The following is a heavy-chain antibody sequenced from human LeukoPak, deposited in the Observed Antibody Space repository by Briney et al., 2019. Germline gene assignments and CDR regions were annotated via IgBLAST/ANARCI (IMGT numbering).Heavy chain of an antibody. CDR2: ISAYNGNT. D-gene: IGHD2-15*01. CDR3: ARGSRGNAYYYYYGMDV. Sequence: GASVKVSCKASGYTFTSYGISWVRQAPGQGLEWMGWISAYNGNTNYAQKPQGRVTMTTDTSTSTAYMELRSLRSDDTAVYYCARGSRGNAYYYYYGMDVWGQGTTVTVSS. J-gene: IGHJ6*02. CDR1: GYTFTSYG. V-gene: IGHV1-18*01.